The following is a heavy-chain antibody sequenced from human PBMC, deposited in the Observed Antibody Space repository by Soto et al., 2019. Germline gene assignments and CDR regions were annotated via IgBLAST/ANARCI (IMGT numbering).Heavy chain of an antibody. J-gene: IGHJ4*02. CDR1: GFTFSSYS. V-gene: IGHV3-21*01. D-gene: IGHD2-2*01. CDR2: ISSSSSYI. CDR3: ASSVVPPAIFDY. Sequence: GSLRLSCAASGFTFSSYSMNWVRQAPGKGLEWVSSISSSSSYIYYADSVKGRFTISRDNAKNSLYLQMNSLRAEDTAVYYCASSVVPPAIFDYWGQGTLVPVSS.